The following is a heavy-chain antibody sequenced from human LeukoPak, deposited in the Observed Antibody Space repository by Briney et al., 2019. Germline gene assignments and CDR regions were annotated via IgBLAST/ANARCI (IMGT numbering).Heavy chain of an antibody. J-gene: IGHJ5*02. CDR2: ISYDGSNK. CDR3: ARGDYGDYDWFDP. V-gene: IGHV3-30*03. Sequence: SLRLSCAASGFTFSSYGMHWVRQAPGKGLEWVAVISYDGSNKYYADSVKGRFTISRDNSKNTLYLQMNSLRAEDTAVYYCARGDYGDYDWFDPWGQATPVTVSS. CDR1: GFTFSSYG. D-gene: IGHD4-17*01.